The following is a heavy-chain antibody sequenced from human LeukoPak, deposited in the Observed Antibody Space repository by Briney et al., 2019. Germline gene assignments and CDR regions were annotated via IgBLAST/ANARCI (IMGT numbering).Heavy chain of an antibody. CDR3: AREDYGGNSF. Sequence: GGSLRLSRAASGFTFSSYAMHWVRQAPGEGLEWVAFIRYDGSNKNYADSVKGRFTISRDNSKNTLYLQMKSLRVGVTAVYYCAREDYGGNSFWGEGTLVTVSS. D-gene: IGHD4-23*01. CDR2: IRYDGSNK. CDR1: GFTFSSYA. V-gene: IGHV3-30*02. J-gene: IGHJ4*02.